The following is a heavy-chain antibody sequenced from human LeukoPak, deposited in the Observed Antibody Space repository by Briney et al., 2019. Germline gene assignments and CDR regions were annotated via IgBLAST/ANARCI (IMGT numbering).Heavy chain of an antibody. CDR1: GFTFSSYA. CDR2: ISSNGGST. V-gene: IGHV3-64*01. J-gene: IGHJ4*02. CDR3: ARDSSGWYSDY. D-gene: IGHD6-19*01. Sequence: PGGSLRLSCAASGFTFSSYAMHWVRQAPGKGLEYVSAISSNGGSTYYVNSVKGRFAISRDNSKNTLYLQMGSLRAEDTAVYYCARDSSGWYSDYWGQGTLVTVSS.